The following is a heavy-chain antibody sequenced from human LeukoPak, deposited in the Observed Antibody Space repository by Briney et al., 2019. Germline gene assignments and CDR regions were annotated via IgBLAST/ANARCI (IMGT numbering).Heavy chain of an antibody. Sequence: SETLSLTCTASGGSISSYYWSWIRQPPGQGLEWMGYIYYSGSTNYNPSIKSRVTMSVDTSKNQFSLKLSSVTAADTAVYYCARYDYGGNWFPGRWFDPWGQGTLVTVSS. V-gene: IGHV4-59*01. CDR3: ARYDYGGNWFPGRWFDP. D-gene: IGHD4-23*01. CDR1: GGSISSYY. CDR2: IYYSGST. J-gene: IGHJ5*02.